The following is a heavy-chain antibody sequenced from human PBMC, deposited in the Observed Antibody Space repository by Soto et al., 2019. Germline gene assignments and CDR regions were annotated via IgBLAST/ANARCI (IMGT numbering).Heavy chain of an antibody. CDR3: ARGFTDSGYPA. CDR2: IWYDGSNK. Sequence: QVQLVESGGGVVQPGRSLRLSCAASGFTFSSYGIHWVRQAPGKGLEWVAVIWYDGSNKYYADSVKGRFTISRDNSKNTLYLQMNSLRAADTAVYYCARGFTDSGYPAWGQGTLVPVSS. V-gene: IGHV3-33*01. D-gene: IGHD3-22*01. CDR1: GFTFSSYG. J-gene: IGHJ5*02.